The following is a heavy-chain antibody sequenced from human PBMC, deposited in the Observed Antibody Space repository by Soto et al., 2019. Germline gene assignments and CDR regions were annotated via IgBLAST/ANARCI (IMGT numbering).Heavy chain of an antibody. Sequence: QVQLVQSGAEVKRPGASVKVSCKASGYTFTGYAFSWVRQAPGQGLEWMGWISAYNGKTIYSQKLQGRVTMTTDTSTSTVYMEVRSLGSDDTSVYYCARCSIGYGDDGLYLKYWGQGTLVTVSS. CDR3: ARCSIGYGDDGLYLKY. D-gene: IGHD4-17*01. V-gene: IGHV1-18*01. CDR1: GYTFTGYA. J-gene: IGHJ1*01. CDR2: ISAYNGKT.